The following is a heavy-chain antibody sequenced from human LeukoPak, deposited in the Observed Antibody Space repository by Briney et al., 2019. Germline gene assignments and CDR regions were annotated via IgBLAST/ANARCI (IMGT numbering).Heavy chain of an antibody. J-gene: IGHJ6*02. D-gene: IGHD4-17*01. CDR3: AAAVTLRRYYYYGMDV. V-gene: IGHV4-34*01. CDR1: GGSFSGYY. CDR2: INHSGST. Sequence: PSETLSLTCAVYGGSFSGYYWSWIRRPPGKGLEWIGEINHSGSTNYNPSLKSRVTISVDTSKNQFSLRLSSVTAADTAVYYCAAAVTLRRYYYYGMDVWGQGTTVTVSS.